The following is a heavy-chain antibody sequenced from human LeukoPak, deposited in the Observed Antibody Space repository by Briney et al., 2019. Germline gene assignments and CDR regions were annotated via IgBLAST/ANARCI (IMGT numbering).Heavy chain of an antibody. CDR3: ARARDYYDSSGYSVHWFDP. CDR2: IIPIFGAA. CDR1: GGTFSSYA. D-gene: IGHD3-22*01. V-gene: IGHV1-69*13. Sequence: ASVKVSCKASGGTFSSYAISWVRQAPGQGLEWMGGIIPIFGAANYAQKFQGRVTITADESTSTAYMELSSLRSEDTAVYYCARARDYYDSSGYSVHWFDPWGQGTLVTVSS. J-gene: IGHJ5*02.